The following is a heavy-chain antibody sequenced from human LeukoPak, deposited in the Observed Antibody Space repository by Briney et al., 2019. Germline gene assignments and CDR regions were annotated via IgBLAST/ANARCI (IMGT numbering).Heavy chain of an antibody. J-gene: IGHJ6*03. Sequence: ASVKVSCKASGYTFTSYAMYWVRQAPGQRLEWMGWMNPNSGNTGYAQKFQGRVTITRNTSISTAYMELSSLRSEDTAVYYCARGPAAAGTYYYYYYMDVWGKGTTVTVSS. CDR2: MNPNSGNT. D-gene: IGHD6-13*01. V-gene: IGHV1-8*03. CDR3: ARGPAAAGTYYYYYYMDV. CDR1: GYTFTSYA.